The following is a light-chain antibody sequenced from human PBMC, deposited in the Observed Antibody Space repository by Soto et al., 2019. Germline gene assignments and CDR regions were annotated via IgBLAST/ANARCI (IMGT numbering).Light chain of an antibody. Sequence: QLVLTQPPSASGTPGQRVTISCSGSSSNIGSNYGYWYQQLPGTAPKLLIYRNNQRPSGVPDRFSGSKSGTSASLAISGLRSEDEADYYCAAWDDSLSGSWVFGGGTKLTVL. V-gene: IGLV1-47*01. CDR2: RNN. CDR3: AAWDDSLSGSWV. J-gene: IGLJ3*02. CDR1: SSNIGSNY.